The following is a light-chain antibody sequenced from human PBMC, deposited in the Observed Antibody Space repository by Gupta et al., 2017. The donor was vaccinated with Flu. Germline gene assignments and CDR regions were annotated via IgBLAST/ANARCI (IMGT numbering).Light chain of an antibody. CDR2: LGS. CDR3: RQALQSPQT. Sequence: VTPGEPASISCRSSQSLLHSNGFNYLDWYLQKPGQSPQLLIYLGSNRASGVPDRFSGSGSGTDFTLKITIVDAEDVGVYYCRQALQSPQTFGGGTTVEI. CDR1: QSLLHSNGFNY. J-gene: IGKJ4*01. V-gene: IGKV2-28*01.